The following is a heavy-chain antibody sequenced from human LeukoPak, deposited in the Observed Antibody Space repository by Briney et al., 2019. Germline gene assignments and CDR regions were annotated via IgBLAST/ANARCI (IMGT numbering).Heavy chain of an antibody. V-gene: IGHV3-23*01. CDR1: GFTFSSYA. CDR3: AKDSGSQKSLCIVVVPAAFYYFDY. J-gene: IGHJ4*02. CDR2: ISGSGGST. Sequence: GGSLRLSCAASGFTFSSYAMSWVRQAPGKGLEWVSAISGSGGSTYYADSVKGRFTISRDNSKNTLYLQMNSLRAEDTAVYDCAKDSGSQKSLCIVVVPAAFYYFDYWGQGTLVTVSS. D-gene: IGHD2-2*01.